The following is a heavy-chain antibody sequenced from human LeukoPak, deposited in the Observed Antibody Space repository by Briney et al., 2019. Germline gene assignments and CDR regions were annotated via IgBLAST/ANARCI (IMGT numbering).Heavy chain of an antibody. D-gene: IGHD3-22*01. J-gene: IGHJ3*02. CDR3: ARAHSYYDSSGYYSLDAFDI. CDR2: MNPNSGNT. Sequence: ASVKVSCKASGYTFTSYDINWVRQATGQGLEWMGWMNPNSGNTGYAQKSQGRVTMTRNTSISTAYMELSSLRSEDTAVYYCARAHSYYDSSGYYSLDAFDIWGQGTMVTVSS. V-gene: IGHV1-8*01. CDR1: GYTFTSYD.